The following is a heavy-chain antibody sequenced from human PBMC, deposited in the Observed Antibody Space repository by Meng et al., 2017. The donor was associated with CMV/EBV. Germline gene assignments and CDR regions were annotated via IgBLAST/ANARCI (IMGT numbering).Heavy chain of an antibody. Sequence: GGSLRLSCAASGFTFSSYSMNWVRQAPGKGLEWVSSISSSSYIYYADSVKGQFTISRDNAKNSLYLQMNSLRAEDTAVYYCARDGRQQLDFDYWGQGTLVTVSS. CDR1: GFTFSSYS. CDR3: ARDGRQQLDFDY. D-gene: IGHD6-13*01. J-gene: IGHJ4*02. V-gene: IGHV3-21*01. CDR2: ISSSSYI.